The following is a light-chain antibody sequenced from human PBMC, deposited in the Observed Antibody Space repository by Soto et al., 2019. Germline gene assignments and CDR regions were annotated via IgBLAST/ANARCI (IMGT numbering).Light chain of an antibody. J-gene: IGLJ2*01. CDR3: SSYTSISTLV. CDR2: EVS. V-gene: IGLV2-14*01. CDR1: SSDVGGYNY. Sequence: QSALTQPASVYGSPGQSITISCTGTSSDVGGYNYVSWYQQHPGKAPKLMIYEVSNRPSGVSNRFSGSKSGNTASLTISGLQAEDEADYYCSSYTSISTLVFGGGTKLTVL.